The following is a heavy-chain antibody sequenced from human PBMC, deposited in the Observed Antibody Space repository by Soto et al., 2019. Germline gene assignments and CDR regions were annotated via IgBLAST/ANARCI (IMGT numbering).Heavy chain of an antibody. D-gene: IGHD4-17*01. J-gene: IGHJ5*02. Sequence: GGSLRLSCAASGCTFSSYAMSWVRQAPGEGLEWVSAISGSGGSTYYADSVKGRFTISRDNSKNTLYLQMNSLRAADTAVYYCARALGDYVPVPDNWFDPWGQGTLVTVSS. V-gene: IGHV3-23*01. CDR3: ARALGDYVPVPDNWFDP. CDR2: ISGSGGST. CDR1: GCTFSSYA.